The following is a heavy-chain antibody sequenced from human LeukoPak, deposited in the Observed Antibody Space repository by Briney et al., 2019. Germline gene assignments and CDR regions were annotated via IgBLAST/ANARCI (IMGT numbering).Heavy chain of an antibody. J-gene: IGHJ6*03. D-gene: IGHD2-21*01. CDR3: ARAGIVGLFYYYMDV. CDR1: GFTFSSHG. Sequence: HPGGSLRLSCAASGFTFSSHGMHWVRQAPGKGLEWVALIWYDGSNEYYADSVKGRLTISRDNSKNTLYLQMNSLRAEDTAVYYCARAGIVGLFYYYMDVWGKGTTVTVSS. CDR2: IWYDGSNE. V-gene: IGHV3-33*01.